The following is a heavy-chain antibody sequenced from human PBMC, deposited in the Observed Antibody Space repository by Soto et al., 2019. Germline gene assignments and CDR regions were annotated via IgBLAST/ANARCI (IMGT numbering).Heavy chain of an antibody. CDR3: ARPEIPTRSNDYSYPFDL. CDR1: GGSVGSGSYY. CDR2: IYYSGST. V-gene: IGHV4-61*03. J-gene: IGHJ5*02. D-gene: IGHD3-16*01. Sequence: SETLSLTCTVSGGSVGSGSYYWSWIRQPPGKGLEWIGYIYYSGSTRYNPSFQGQVTISVDKSTSTAYLQWNSLKASDTAIYYCARPEIPTRSNDYSYPFDLWGQGTLVTVSS.